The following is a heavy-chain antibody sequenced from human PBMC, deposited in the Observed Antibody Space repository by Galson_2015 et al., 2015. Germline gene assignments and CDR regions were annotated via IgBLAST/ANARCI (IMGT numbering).Heavy chain of an antibody. CDR2: FDPEDGET. J-gene: IGHJ6*02. CDR1: GYTLTELS. Sequence: SVKVSCKVSGYTLTELSMHWVRQAPGKALEWMGGFDPEDGETIYAQKFQGRVTMTEDTSTDTAYMELSSLRSEDTAVYYCAPLRLLRGGMDVLGQGTTVTVSS. V-gene: IGHV1-24*01. CDR3: APLRLLRGGMDV. D-gene: IGHD4-17*01.